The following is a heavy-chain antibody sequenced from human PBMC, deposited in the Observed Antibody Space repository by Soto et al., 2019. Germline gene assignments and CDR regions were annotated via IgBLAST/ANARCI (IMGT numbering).Heavy chain of an antibody. Sequence: GGSLRLSCEASGFVFRTFRMHWVRRAPGKGLEWLATIRFDGSTARYAESVRGRFKISRDNSMNTLYLQLDRLRVEDTAVYYCVRDRPKTESFTGYFDTWGQGTQVTVYS. CDR1: GFVFRTFR. V-gene: IGHV3-33*01. CDR3: VRDRPKTESFTGYFDT. J-gene: IGHJ4*02. CDR2: IRFDGSTA. D-gene: IGHD3-9*01.